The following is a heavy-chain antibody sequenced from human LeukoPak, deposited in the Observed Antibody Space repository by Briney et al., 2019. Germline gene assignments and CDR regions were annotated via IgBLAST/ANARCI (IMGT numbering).Heavy chain of an antibody. D-gene: IGHD6-13*01. CDR3: ARDPFLAAAGTTP. CDR1: GYTFTGHY. J-gene: IGHJ4*02. Sequence: ASVKVSCKASGYTFTGHYMHWVRQAPGQGLEWMGWINPNSGATKYAQKFQGRVTMTGDTSIRTAYMELSRLISDDTAVYYCARDPFLAAAGTTPWGQGTLVTVSS. CDR2: INPNSGAT. V-gene: IGHV1-2*02.